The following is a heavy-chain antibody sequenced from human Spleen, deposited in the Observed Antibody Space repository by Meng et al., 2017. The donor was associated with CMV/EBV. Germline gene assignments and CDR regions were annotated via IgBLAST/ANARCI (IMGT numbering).Heavy chain of an antibody. CDR1: GYTFTGYY. D-gene: IGHD5-12*01. Sequence: QVQLVQSGAEVKKPGASVKVSCKASGYTFTGYYMHWVRQAPGQGLEWMGRINPDSGDTNYAQKFQGRVTATADKSTRTAYMELSSLTSEDTAVYYCARGSGYLNPFDYWGQGTLVTVSS. V-gene: IGHV1-2*01. J-gene: IGHJ4*02. CDR3: ARGSGYLNPFDY. CDR2: INPDSGDT.